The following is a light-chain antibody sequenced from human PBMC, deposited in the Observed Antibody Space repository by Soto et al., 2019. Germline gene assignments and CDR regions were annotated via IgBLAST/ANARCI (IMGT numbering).Light chain of an antibody. CDR1: QSVRRY. J-gene: IGKJ1*01. Sequence: EIVLTQSPATLSLSPGERATLSCRASQSVRRYLAWYQQKPGQAPRLLIYDASNRATGIPARFTGSGSGTEFTLTVDRLEPEDFAVYYCHQYGSSPQTFGRGTKVDIK. CDR2: DAS. CDR3: HQYGSSPQT. V-gene: IGKV3-11*01.